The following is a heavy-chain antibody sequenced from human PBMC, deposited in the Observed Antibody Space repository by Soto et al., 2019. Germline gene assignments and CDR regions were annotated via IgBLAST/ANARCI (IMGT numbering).Heavy chain of an antibody. J-gene: IGHJ3*02. Sequence: SETLSLTCTVSGGSISSYYWSWIRQPPGKGLEWIGYIYYSGSTNYNPSLKSRVTISVDTSKNQFSLKLSSVTAADTAVYYCARQLAVYAFDIWGQGTMVTVSS. CDR2: IYYSGST. D-gene: IGHD2-15*01. CDR3: ARQLAVYAFDI. CDR1: GGSISSYY. V-gene: IGHV4-59*08.